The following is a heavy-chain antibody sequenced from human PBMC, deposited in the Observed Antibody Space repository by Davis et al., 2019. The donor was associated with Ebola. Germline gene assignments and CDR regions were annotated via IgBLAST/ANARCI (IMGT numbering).Heavy chain of an antibody. V-gene: IGHV3-23*01. Sequence: GESLKISCADSVITFSSYAMTWVRQAPGKGLEWVSAISGSGGTTYYAGSVKGRFTISRDNSKNTLYLQMNSLRAEDTAVYYCAKDLRLTHAFDIWGQGTMVTVSS. CDR2: ISGSGGTT. D-gene: IGHD1-14*01. CDR3: AKDLRLTHAFDI. J-gene: IGHJ3*02. CDR1: VITFSSYA.